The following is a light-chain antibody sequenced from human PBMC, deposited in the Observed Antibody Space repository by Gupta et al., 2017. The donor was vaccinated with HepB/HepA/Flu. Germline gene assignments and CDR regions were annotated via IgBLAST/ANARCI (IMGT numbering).Light chain of an antibody. CDR3: QHEKSSPIP. Sequence: DIQMTQSPSTLSAPVGDRVTITCRASQSISSWLAWYQQKPEKAPKLLIYEASSLESGVPSRFSGSGYGTEFTLTISNRQPDDFANYYCQHEKSSPIPFGRGTKVDIK. CDR2: EAS. CDR1: QSISSW. J-gene: IGKJ4*01. V-gene: IGKV1-5*03.